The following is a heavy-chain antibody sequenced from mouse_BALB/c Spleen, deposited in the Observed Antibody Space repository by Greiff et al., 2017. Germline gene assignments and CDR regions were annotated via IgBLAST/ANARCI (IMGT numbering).Heavy chain of an antibody. J-gene: IGHJ2*01. Sequence: QVQLQQSGAELARPGASVKLSCKASGYTFTSYWMQWVKQRPGQGLEWIGAIYPGDGDTRYTQKFKGKATLTADKSSSTAYMQLSSLASEDSAVYYCARRSTMITKYYFDYWGQGTTLTVSS. CDR2: IYPGDGDT. CDR1: GYTFTSYW. V-gene: IGHV1-87*01. D-gene: IGHD2-4*01. CDR3: ARRSTMITKYYFDY.